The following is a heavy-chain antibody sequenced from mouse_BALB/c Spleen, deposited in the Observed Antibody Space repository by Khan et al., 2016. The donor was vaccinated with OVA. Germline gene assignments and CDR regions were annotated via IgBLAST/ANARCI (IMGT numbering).Heavy chain of an antibody. CDR2: IWGDGNT. CDR1: GFSLSSNG. V-gene: IGHV2-3*01. D-gene: IGHD2-1*01. CDR3: AKETWGNYVARDY. Sequence: QVQLKESGPGLAAPSQSLSITCTVSGFSLSSNGVSWIRQPPGKGLEWLGVIWGDGNTNYHSTLKSRLSISKDNSKSQVFLKLNSLQTADTATYYCAKETWGNYVARDYWGQGISVTVSS. J-gene: IGHJ4*01.